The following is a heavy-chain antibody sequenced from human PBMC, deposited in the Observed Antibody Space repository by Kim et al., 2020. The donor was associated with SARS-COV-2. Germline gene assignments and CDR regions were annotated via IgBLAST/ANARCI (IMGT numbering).Heavy chain of an antibody. Sequence: SETLSLTCAVYGGSFSGYYWSWIRQPPGKGLEWIGEINHSGSTNYNPSLKSRVTISVDTSKNQFSLKLSSVTAADTAVYYCARKVGRLLCFGELLGDYY. V-gene: IGHV4-34*01. CDR1: GGSFSGYY. CDR3: ARKVGRLLCFGELLGDYY. D-gene: IGHD3-10*01. J-gene: IGHJ6*01. CDR2: INHSGST.